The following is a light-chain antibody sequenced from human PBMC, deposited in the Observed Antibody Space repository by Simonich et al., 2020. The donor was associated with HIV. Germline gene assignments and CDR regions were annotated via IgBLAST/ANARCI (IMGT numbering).Light chain of an antibody. J-gene: IGKJ1*01. CDR2: WAS. CDR1: QSVLYSSNNKNY. V-gene: IGKV4-1*01. CDR3: QQYYSTPPT. Sequence: DIVMTQSPDSLAVSLGERATINCKSSQSVLYSSNNKNYLAWYQQKPGQPPKLLIYWASTRESGVPDRFSASWSGTDFTLTISSLQAEDVAVYYCQQYYSTPPTFGQGTKVEIK.